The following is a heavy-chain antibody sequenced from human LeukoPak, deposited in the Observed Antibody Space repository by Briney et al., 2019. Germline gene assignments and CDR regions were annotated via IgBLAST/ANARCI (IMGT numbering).Heavy chain of an antibody. CDR1: GFTFSSYG. J-gene: IGHJ4*02. CDR2: IRYDGSNK. V-gene: IGHV3-30*02. CDR3: AKSMGLRITMKSPGY. D-gene: IGHD3-22*01. Sequence: PRGSLRLSCAASGFTFSSYGMHWVRQAPGKGLEWVAFIRYDGSNKYYADSVKGRFTISRDNSKNTLYLQMNSLRAEDTAVYYCAKSMGLRITMKSPGYWGQGALVSVSS.